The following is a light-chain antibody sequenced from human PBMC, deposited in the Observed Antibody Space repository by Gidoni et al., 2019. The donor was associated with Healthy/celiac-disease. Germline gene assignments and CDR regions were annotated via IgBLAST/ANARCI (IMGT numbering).Light chain of an antibody. V-gene: IGKV3-20*01. J-gene: IGKJ1*01. CDR1: QSVSSSY. CDR3: QQYGSSPRT. CDR2: GAS. Sequence: EIVLTTSPGTLSLSPGERATLSCRASQSVSSSYLAWYQQKPGQAPRLLIYGASSRATGIPDRFSGSGSGTDFTLTISRLEPEDFAVYYCQQYGSSPRTFGQGTKVEIK.